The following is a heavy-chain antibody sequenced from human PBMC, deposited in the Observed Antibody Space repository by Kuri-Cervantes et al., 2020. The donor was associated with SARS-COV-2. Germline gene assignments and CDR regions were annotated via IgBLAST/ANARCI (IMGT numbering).Heavy chain of an antibody. CDR3: ARHSSAQRGWFDP. Sequence: GSLRLSCTVSGGSISSSSYYWGWIRQPPGKGLEWIGSIYYSGSTYYNPSLKSRVTISVDTSKNQFSLNLSSVTAADTAVYFCARHSSAQRGWFDPWGQGTLVTVSS. D-gene: IGHD6-19*01. CDR2: IYYSGST. CDR1: GGSISSSSYY. J-gene: IGHJ5*02. V-gene: IGHV4-39*01.